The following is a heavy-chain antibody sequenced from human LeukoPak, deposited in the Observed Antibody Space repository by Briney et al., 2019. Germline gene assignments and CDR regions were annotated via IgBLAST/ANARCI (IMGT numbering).Heavy chain of an antibody. D-gene: IGHD2-15*01. J-gene: IGHJ4*02. Sequence: PGGSLRLSCIASGCTFSSCGMHCVRLTPGRGLEWLAYIRYDGTPKYYAESVRGRFSVSRDNSKNILYLQMNSLGQEDTGLYYCDKIVCENNRFTTAAADWGQGTPVIVSS. CDR1: GCTFSSCG. CDR3: DKIVCENNRFTTAAAD. CDR2: IRYDGTPK. V-gene: IGHV3-30*02.